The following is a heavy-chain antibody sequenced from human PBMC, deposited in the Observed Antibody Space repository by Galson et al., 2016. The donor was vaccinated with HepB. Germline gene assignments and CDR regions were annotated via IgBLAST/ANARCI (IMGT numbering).Heavy chain of an antibody. V-gene: IGHV3-33*01. D-gene: IGHD6-6*01. CDR1: GFTFSNYG. CDR2: IWYDGSKK. CDR3: ARDGIPSPQDIGGRLPPPYYYGMDV. Sequence: SLRLSCAASGFTFSNYGMHWVRQAPGKGLEWVALIWYDGSKKYYAESVKGRLTISRDNSKHTLDLQMSSLRAEDTAVYYCARDGIPSPQDIGGRLPPPYYYGMDVWGQGTAVTVSS. J-gene: IGHJ6*02.